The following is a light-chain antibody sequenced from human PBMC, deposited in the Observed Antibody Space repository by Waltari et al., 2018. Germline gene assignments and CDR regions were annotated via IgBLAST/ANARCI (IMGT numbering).Light chain of an antibody. V-gene: IGLV2-11*01. Sequence: QSALTQPRSVSGSPGQSVTISCTGTSSXXXXXXXXSWYQQHPGKAPKHMIYDVSKRPSGVPVRFSGAKSGNTASLTISGLQADDEADYYCCSYAGSYTFWVFGGGTKLTVL. J-gene: IGLJ3*02. CDR1: SSXXXXXXX. CDR2: DVS. CDR3: CSYAGSYTFWV.